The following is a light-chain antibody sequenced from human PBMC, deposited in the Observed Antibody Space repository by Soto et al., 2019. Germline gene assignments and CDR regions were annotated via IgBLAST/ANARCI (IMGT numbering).Light chain of an antibody. CDR1: SSDVGGYDS. CDR2: DVS. J-gene: IGLJ1*01. V-gene: IGLV2-14*01. Sequence: QSVLTQPASVSGSPGQSITISCTGTSSDVGGYDSVSWCQQLPCKAPKLLIYDVSNRPSGVSSRFSGSKSGNTASLTISGLQAEDEADYYCNSYTSTITYVFGTGTKVTVL. CDR3: NSYTSTITYV.